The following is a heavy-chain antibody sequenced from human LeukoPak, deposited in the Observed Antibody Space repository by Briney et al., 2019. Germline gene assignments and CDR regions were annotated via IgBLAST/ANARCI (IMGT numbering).Heavy chain of an antibody. J-gene: IGHJ5*02. CDR2: ISARDGST. D-gene: IGHD3-10*01. V-gene: IGHV3-23*01. Sequence: PGGSLRLSCAASGFTFGIYAMSWVRQAPGQGLDWVSAISARDGSTYYADSVKGRFTISRDNSKNTLYLQMNSLRAEDAAVYYCARPLKYYYGSETYFWFDPWGQGTLVTVSS. CDR1: GFTFGIYA. CDR3: ARPLKYYYGSETYFWFDP.